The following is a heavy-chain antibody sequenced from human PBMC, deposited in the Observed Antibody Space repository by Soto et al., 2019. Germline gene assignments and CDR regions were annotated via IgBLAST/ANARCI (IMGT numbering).Heavy chain of an antibody. J-gene: IGHJ3*02. CDR1: GYTFTSYA. CDR3: ARELPAGTFDI. V-gene: IGHV1-3*01. CDR2: INAGNGNT. Sequence: QVQLVQSGAEVKKPGASVKVSCKASGYTFTSYAMHWVRQAPGQRLEWMGWINAGNGNTKYSQKFQGRVTITRDTSASTAYRERSSLRAEDTAVYYCARELPAGTFDIWGQGTMVPVSS. D-gene: IGHD2-2*01.